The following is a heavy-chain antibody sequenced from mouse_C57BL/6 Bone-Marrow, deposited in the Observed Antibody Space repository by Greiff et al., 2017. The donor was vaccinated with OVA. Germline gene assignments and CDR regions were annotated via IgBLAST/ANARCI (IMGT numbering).Heavy chain of an antibody. V-gene: IGHV1-15*01. J-gene: IGHJ4*01. D-gene: IGHD2-5*01. CDR1: GYTFTDYE. CDR3: TRGYSNYYAMDY. Sequence: VQRVQSGAELVRPGASVTLSCKASGYTFTDYEMHWVKQTPVHGLEWIGAIDPETGGTAYNQKFKGKAILTADTSSSTAYMELRSLTSEDSAVYYCTRGYSNYYAMDYWGQGTSVTVSS. CDR2: IDPETGGT.